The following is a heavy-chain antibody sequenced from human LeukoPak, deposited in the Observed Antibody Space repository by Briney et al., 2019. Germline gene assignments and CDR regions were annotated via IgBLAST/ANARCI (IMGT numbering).Heavy chain of an antibody. J-gene: IGHJ5*02. CDR1: GGSFSGYY. Sequence: SETLSPTYAVDGGSFSGYYWSCIRHQPGKWLEWIGEINHSGSTNWNPFLKSRVTISVDTSKNQFSLKLSSVTAADTAVYYCARGDSGSLGGGRFDPWGQGTLVTVSS. CDR3: ARGDSGSLGGGRFDP. D-gene: IGHD3-10*01. V-gene: IGHV4-34*01. CDR2: INHSGST.